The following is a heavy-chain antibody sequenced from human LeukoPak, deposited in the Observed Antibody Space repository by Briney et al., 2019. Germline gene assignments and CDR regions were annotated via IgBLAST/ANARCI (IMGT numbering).Heavy chain of an antibody. Sequence: GGSLRLSCAASGFTFSNAWMSWVRQAPGKGLEWVVRIKSKTDGGTTDYAAPVKGRFTISGDDSKNTLYLQMNSLKTEDTAVYYCTTDIPPDSSGYYGFYYYYGMDVWGQGTTVTVSS. V-gene: IGHV3-15*01. D-gene: IGHD3-22*01. CDR3: TTDIPPDSSGYYGFYYYYGMDV. CDR1: GFTFSNAW. J-gene: IGHJ6*02. CDR2: IKSKTDGGTT.